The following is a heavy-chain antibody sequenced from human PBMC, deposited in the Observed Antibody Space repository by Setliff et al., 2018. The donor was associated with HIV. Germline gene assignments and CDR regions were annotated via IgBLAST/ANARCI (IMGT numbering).Heavy chain of an antibody. CDR3: ARDWVTRSNYYGSGSPWYFDF. V-gene: IGHV4-4*07. CDR2: VYASAYS. Sequence: SETLSLTCTVSGDSIGDYFWNWIRQPAGKGLEWIGRVYASAYSNYNPSLKSRVTMSVDTSQNQFSLKLRSVNAADTAVYYCARDWVTRSNYYGSGSPWYFDFWGRGILVTVSS. CDR1: GDSIGDYF. J-gene: IGHJ2*01. D-gene: IGHD3-10*01.